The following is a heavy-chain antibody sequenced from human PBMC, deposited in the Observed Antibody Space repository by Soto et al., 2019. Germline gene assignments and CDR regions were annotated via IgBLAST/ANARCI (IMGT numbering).Heavy chain of an antibody. CDR1: GGSVSSGSYY. Sequence: SETLSLTCTVSGGSVSSGSYYWSWIRQPPGKGLEWIGYIYYSGSTNYNPSLKSRVTISVDTSKNQFSLKLSSVTAADTAVYYCARVRILWFGELLSARGMDVWGQGTTVTVSS. V-gene: IGHV4-61*01. D-gene: IGHD3-10*01. CDR3: ARVRILWFGELLSARGMDV. J-gene: IGHJ6*02. CDR2: IYYSGST.